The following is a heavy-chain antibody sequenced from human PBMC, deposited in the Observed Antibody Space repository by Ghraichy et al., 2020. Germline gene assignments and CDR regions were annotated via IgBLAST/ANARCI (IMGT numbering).Heavy chain of an antibody. D-gene: IGHD5-18*01. CDR1: GGTFSSYA. Sequence: SVKVSCKASGGTFSSYAISWVRQAPGQGLEWMGGIIPIFGTANYAQKFQGRVTITADKSTSTAYMELSSLRSEDTAVYYCARGPLDTAMDDYYYYYYMDVWGKGTTVTVSS. V-gene: IGHV1-69*06. CDR3: ARGPLDTAMDDYYYYYYMDV. J-gene: IGHJ6*03. CDR2: IIPIFGTA.